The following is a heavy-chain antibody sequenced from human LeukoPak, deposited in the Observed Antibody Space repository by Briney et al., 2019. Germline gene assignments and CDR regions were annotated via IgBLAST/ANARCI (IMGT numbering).Heavy chain of an antibody. J-gene: IGHJ4*02. CDR3: ARSCSGSGYYFYDY. CDR1: GFSLTTGGMC. CDR2: IDWDDDK. Sequence: SGPALVKPTQTLTLTCTFSGFSLTTGGMCVSWIRQPPGKALEWLARIDWDDDKYYSTSLKTRLTISKDTSKNQVVLTMTNMDPVDTATYYCARSCSGSGYYFYDYWGQETLVTVSS. D-gene: IGHD3-22*01. V-gene: IGHV2-70*11.